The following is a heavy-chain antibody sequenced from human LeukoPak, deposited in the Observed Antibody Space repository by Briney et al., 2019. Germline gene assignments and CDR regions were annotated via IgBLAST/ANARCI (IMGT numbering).Heavy chain of an antibody. J-gene: IGHJ4*02. CDR2: INHSGST. CDR1: GGSFSGYY. CDR3: ARVEYSSSSYGY. Sequence: PSETLSLTCAVYGGSFSGYYWSWIRQPPGKGLEWIGEINHSGSTNYNPSLKSRVTISVDTSKNQFSLELSSVTAADTAVYYCARVEYSSSSYGYWGQGTLVTVSS. V-gene: IGHV4-34*01. D-gene: IGHD6-6*01.